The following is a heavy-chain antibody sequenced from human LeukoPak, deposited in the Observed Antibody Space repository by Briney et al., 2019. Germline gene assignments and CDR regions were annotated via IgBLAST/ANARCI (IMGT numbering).Heavy chain of an antibody. CDR2: INYSGSA. Sequence: SETLSLTCTVSGGSISSSSYYWGWIRQPPGKGLEWIGNINYSGSANSNPSLKSRVTISVDTSKNQFSLKLSSVTAADTAVYYCARVPSPNYYDSSGFSWFDPWGQGTLVTVSS. CDR3: ARVPSPNYYDSSGFSWFDP. V-gene: IGHV4-61*05. J-gene: IGHJ5*02. D-gene: IGHD3-22*01. CDR1: GGSISSSSYY.